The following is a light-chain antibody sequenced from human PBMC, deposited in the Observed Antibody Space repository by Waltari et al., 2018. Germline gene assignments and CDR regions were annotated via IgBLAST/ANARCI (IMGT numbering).Light chain of an antibody. CDR2: DTS. CDR1: QDVGGF. CDR3: QQRRNWPPT. J-gene: IGKJ2*01. Sequence: DIVLTQSPATLSLSPGERATLPCRASQDVGGFIAWYQPRPGQAPRLLIYDTSNRGSGIPTRFSGSGSGTDFTLTISSLEPEDFAHYYCQQRRNWPPTFGQGTSVE. V-gene: IGKV3-11*01.